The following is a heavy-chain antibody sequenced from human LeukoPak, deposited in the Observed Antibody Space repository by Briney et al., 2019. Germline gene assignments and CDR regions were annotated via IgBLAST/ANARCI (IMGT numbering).Heavy chain of an antibody. D-gene: IGHD3-3*01. CDR1: GYTFTKYY. Sequence: ASVKVSCKASGYTFTKYYIHWVRQAPGQGLEWMGWIHPSSDGTIYAQKFQGRVTMTRDTCINTAYMEMSRLRSDDTAVYYCARGGGTVFGVINDWGQGTLVTVSS. CDR3: ARGGGTVFGVIND. J-gene: IGHJ4*02. CDR2: IHPSSDGT. V-gene: IGHV1-2*02.